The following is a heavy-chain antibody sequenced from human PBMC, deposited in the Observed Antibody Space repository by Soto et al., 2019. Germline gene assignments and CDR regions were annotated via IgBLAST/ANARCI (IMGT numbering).Heavy chain of an antibody. CDR2: IYPGASDI. CDR1: GYTFIYLW. CDR3: ARQGTSRGSDYAAFDL. V-gene: IGHV5-51*01. D-gene: IGHD3-10*01. J-gene: IGHJ4*02. Sequence: GESLKISCQASGYTFIYLWVAWVRQVPGKGLEWMGVIYPGASDIRYSPSFEGHVTISADKSTNTAYLQWSSLEAADTAIYYCARQGTSRGSDYAAFDLWGPGTLVTVSS.